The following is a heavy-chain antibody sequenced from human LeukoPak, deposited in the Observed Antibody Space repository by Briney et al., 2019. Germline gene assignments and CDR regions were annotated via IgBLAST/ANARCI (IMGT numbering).Heavy chain of an antibody. CDR1: GFSFDDYV. CDR2: ISGDGGGT. CDR3: VKDSLCGADTCYRHFDY. D-gene: IGHD2-21*01. Sequence: GGSLRLSCAASGFSFDDYVMHWVRQAPGKGLEWVSLISGDGGGTYYGDSVKGRFTVSRDSSKNSLYLQMNSLRTEGTALYYCVKDSLCGADTCYRHFDYWGQGTLVTVSS. J-gene: IGHJ4*02. V-gene: IGHV3-43*02.